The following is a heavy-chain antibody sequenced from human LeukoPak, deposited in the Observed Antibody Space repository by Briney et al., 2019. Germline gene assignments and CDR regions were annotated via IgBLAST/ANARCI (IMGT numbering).Heavy chain of an antibody. D-gene: IGHD1-26*01. CDR1: GFTFSSYA. V-gene: IGHV3-64*01. CDR2: ISSNGGST. J-gene: IGHJ3*02. CDR3: AREPPYSGSYNAFDI. Sequence: PGGSLRLSCAASGFTFSSYAMHWVRQAPGKGLEYVSAISSNGGSTYYANSAKGRFTISRDNSKNTLYLQMGSLRAEDMAVYYCAREPPYSGSYNAFDIWGQGTMVTVSS.